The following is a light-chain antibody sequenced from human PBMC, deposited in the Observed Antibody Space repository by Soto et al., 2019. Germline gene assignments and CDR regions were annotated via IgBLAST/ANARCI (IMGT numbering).Light chain of an antibody. CDR3: QHFNNYPYT. CDR2: AAS. V-gene: IGKV1-9*01. J-gene: IGKJ2*01. CDR1: QGISSS. Sequence: DIQLTQSPSFLSASVGDRVTITCRASQGISSSLAWYQQKPGKAPILLIYAASTLQSGVPSRFSGSGSGTEFTLTIGSLQPEDFAPYYCQHFNNYPYTFGQGTHLEIK.